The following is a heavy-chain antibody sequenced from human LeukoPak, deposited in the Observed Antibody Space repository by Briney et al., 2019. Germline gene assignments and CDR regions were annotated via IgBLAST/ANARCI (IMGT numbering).Heavy chain of an antibody. CDR3: AKLNIAGRHIDY. CDR2: IYPRDSDA. D-gene: IGHD6-6*01. Sequence: GESLKISCQVSGYSFSNYWIGWVRQMPGKGLEFMGIIYPRDSDARYRPSFQGQVTISADKSISTAYLQLTSLKASDTAIYYCAKLNIAGRHIDYWGQGTLVTVSS. CDR1: GYSFSNYW. V-gene: IGHV5-51*01. J-gene: IGHJ4*02.